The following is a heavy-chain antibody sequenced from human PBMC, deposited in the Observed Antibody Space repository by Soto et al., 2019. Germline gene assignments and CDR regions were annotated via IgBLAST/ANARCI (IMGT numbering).Heavy chain of an antibody. CDR2: IHSSGST. Sequence: PSQTLSLTCTVSGVSVNSGGYYWPWLRQHPGKGLEWLGYIHSSGSTFYDPSLKSRVMISLDTSKNQFSLKLSSVTAADTAVYYCARSYSSSWHLGYLGQGTLVTVSS. CDR3: ARSYSSSWHLGY. D-gene: IGHD6-13*01. J-gene: IGHJ4*02. V-gene: IGHV4-31*03. CDR1: GVSVNSGGYY.